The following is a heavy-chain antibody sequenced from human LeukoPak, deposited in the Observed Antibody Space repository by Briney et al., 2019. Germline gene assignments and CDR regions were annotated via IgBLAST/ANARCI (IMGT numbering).Heavy chain of an antibody. CDR2: ISGSGGST. CDR3: AMYYYDSSGSD. J-gene: IGHJ4*02. Sequence: SCKASGGTFSSYAMSWVRQAPGKGLEWVSAISGSGGSTYYADSVKGRFTISRDNPKNTLYLQMNSLRAEDTAVYYCAMYYYDSSGSDWGQGTLVTVSS. V-gene: IGHV3-23*01. D-gene: IGHD3-22*01. CDR1: GGTFSSYA.